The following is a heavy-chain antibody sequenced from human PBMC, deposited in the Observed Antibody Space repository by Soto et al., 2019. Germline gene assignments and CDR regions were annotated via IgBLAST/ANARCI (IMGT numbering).Heavy chain of an antibody. J-gene: IGHJ6*02. CDR3: VKPPVITASYYYYDMDV. CDR1: GFTFSTYP. D-gene: IGHD4-4*01. V-gene: IGHV3-23*01. CDR2: ISGSGIST. Sequence: EAQLLESGGGLVQPGGSLRLSCAAPGFTFSTYPMSWVRQAPGKGLEWVSGISGSGISTYYTDSVKGRFTISRDNSKNTVFLQMNSLRDEDTAVYYCVKPPVITASYYYYDMDVWGQGTTVTVSS.